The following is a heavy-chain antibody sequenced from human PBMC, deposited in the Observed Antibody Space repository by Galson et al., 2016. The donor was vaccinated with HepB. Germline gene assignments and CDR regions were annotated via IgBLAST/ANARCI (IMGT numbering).Heavy chain of an antibody. CDR1: GFTFSDYY. Sequence: SLRLSCAASGFTFSDYYMNWIRQAPGKGLEWVSYISGSGRYTNYADSVKGRFTISRDNAYNSLYLQMNSLRAEDTAVYYCARGGHDDSGIFDIWGQGTVVTVSS. V-gene: IGHV3-11*03. CDR3: ARGGHDDSGIFDI. J-gene: IGHJ3*02. CDR2: ISGSGRYT. D-gene: IGHD5-12*01.